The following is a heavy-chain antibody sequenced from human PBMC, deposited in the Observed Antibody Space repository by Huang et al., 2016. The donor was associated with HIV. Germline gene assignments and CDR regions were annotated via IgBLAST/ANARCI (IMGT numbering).Heavy chain of an antibody. CDR3: ARHREGPVAYYSGWGSHLNYMDV. CDR1: GGSIRSSDYH. V-gene: IGHV4-39*01. CDR2: IYYEEST. J-gene: IGHJ6*03. D-gene: IGHD3-10*01. Sequence: QLLLQESGPGLVKPSEALALTCAVSGGSIRSSDYHWGWIRQPPGKGLEWIGSIYYEESTHYSPSLKSRVTIAVDTSKNLFFLDLTSRTAADTAVYYCARHREGPVAYYSGWGSHLNYMDVWGRGRTVVVSS.